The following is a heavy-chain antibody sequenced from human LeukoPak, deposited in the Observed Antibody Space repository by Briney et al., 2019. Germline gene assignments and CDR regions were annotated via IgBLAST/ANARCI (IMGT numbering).Heavy chain of an antibody. V-gene: IGHV3-53*01. CDR2: IYSGGST. Sequence: GGSLRLSCAASGFTVSSNYMSWVRQAPGKGPEWVSVIYSGGSTYYADSVKGRFTISRDNSKNTLYLQMNSLRAEDTAVYYCARGRWDYGSGFWYFDLWGRGTLVTVSS. CDR1: GFTVSSNY. J-gene: IGHJ2*01. CDR3: ARGRWDYGSGFWYFDL. D-gene: IGHD3-10*01.